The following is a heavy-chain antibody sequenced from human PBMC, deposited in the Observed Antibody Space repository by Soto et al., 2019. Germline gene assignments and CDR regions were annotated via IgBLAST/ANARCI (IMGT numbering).Heavy chain of an antibody. CDR1: GDTFGTDT. Sequence: QVQLVQSGAEVKKPGSSVKVSCKASGDTFGTDTITGMRQAPGQGLEWMGGIIPRSATSKYAQKFQGRVTITADESTSTVYMELRTLRPEDTAVYYCARERLVLVPTTVNSDNYYYAMDVWGQWTTVTVSS. D-gene: IGHD4-17*01. V-gene: IGHV1-69*12. CDR3: ARERLVLVPTTVNSDNYYYAMDV. J-gene: IGHJ6*02. CDR2: IIPRSATS.